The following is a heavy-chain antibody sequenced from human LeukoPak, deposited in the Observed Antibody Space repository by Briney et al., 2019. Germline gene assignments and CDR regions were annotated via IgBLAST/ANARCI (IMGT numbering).Heavy chain of an antibody. CDR1: GFTFSSYA. Sequence: GGSLRLSCAASGFTFSSYAMHWVRQAPGKGLEYVSAISSNGGSTYYANSVKGRFTISRDNSKNTLYLQMGSLRAEDMAVYYCASHDYGDYRAFDIWGQGTMVTVS. D-gene: IGHD4-17*01. J-gene: IGHJ3*02. V-gene: IGHV3-64*01. CDR3: ASHDYGDYRAFDI. CDR2: ISSNGGST.